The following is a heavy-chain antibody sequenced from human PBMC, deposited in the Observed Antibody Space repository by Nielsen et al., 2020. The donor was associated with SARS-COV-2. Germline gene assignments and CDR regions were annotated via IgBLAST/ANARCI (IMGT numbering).Heavy chain of an antibody. D-gene: IGHD2-15*01. J-gene: IGHJ3*02. CDR1: GGTFSSYA. CDR3: ARGARYCSGGSCSDAFDI. Sequence: SVKVSCKASGGTFSSYAISWVRQAPGQGLEWMGGIIPIFGTANYAQKFQGRVTITADESTSTAYMELSSLRSEDTAVYYCARGARYCSGGSCSDAFDIWGQGTMVTVSS. V-gene: IGHV1-69*13. CDR2: IIPIFGTA.